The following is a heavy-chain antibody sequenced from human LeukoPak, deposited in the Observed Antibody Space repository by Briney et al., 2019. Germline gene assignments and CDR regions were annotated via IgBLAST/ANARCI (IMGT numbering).Heavy chain of an antibody. CDR3: AASTGYSNFDY. CDR2: ISGSGGST. V-gene: IGHV3-23*01. Sequence: GGSLRLSYAASGFTFSSYGMSWVRQAPGKGLEWVSAISGSGGSTYYADSVKGRFTISRDNSKNTLYLQMNSLRAEDTAVYYCAASTGYSNFDYWGQGTLVTVSS. CDR1: GFTFSSYG. J-gene: IGHJ4*02. D-gene: IGHD3-9*01.